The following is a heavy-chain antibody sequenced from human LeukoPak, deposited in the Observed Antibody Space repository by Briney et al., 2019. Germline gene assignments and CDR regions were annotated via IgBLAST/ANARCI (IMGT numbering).Heavy chain of an antibody. D-gene: IGHD3-10*01. Sequence: ASVKVSCKASGYTFTSYGISWVRQAPGQGLEWMGWISAYNGNTNYAQKLQGRVTMTTDTSTSTAYMELRSLRSDDTAVYYCARVVTMVRGVNPHNWFDPWGQGTLVTASS. J-gene: IGHJ5*02. CDR3: ARVVTMVRGVNPHNWFDP. CDR2: ISAYNGNT. V-gene: IGHV1-18*01. CDR1: GYTFTSYG.